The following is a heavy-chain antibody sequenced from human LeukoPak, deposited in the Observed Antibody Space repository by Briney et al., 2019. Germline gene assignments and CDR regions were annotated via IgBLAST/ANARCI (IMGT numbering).Heavy chain of an antibody. CDR1: GFTFSSYW. CDR2: INSDGSST. J-gene: IGHJ4*02. V-gene: IGHV3-74*01. Sequence: QPGGSLRPSCAASGFTFSSYWMHWVRQAPGKGLVWVSRINSDGSSTSYADSVKGRFTISRDNAKNTLYLQMNSLRAEDTAVYYCARGEGIIRRYYYDSSGYPDYWGQGTLVTVSS. D-gene: IGHD3-22*01. CDR3: ARGEGIIRRYYYDSSGYPDY.